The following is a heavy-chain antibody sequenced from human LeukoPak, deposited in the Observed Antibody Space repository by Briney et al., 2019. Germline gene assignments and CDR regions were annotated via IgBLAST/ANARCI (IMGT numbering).Heavy chain of an antibody. CDR2: ISGRDDST. D-gene: IGHD2-2*01. Sequence: GGSLRLSCAASGFRFSTYAMIWVRQAPGKGLEGVSGISGRDDSTYYANSVKSRFTISRDNSKNTLYLQMSGLRAEDTAVYYCAKDRETSSTSPNWFDSWGQGTLVTVSS. CDR1: GFRFSTYA. CDR3: AKDRETSSTSPNWFDS. J-gene: IGHJ5*01. V-gene: IGHV3-23*01.